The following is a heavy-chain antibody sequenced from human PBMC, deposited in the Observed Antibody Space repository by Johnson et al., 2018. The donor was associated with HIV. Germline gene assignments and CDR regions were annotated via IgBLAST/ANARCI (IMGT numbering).Heavy chain of an antibody. Sequence: QVLLVESGGGLVKPGGSLRLSCAASGFTVTNKYMSWVRQAPGKGLEWVAVISYDGSNKYYADSVTGRFTISRDNSKTTLYLQMNSLRAEDTAVYYCAREATYWYDSSGSPYAFDIWGQGTMVTVSS. V-gene: IGHV3-30*03. CDR2: ISYDGSNK. J-gene: IGHJ3*02. D-gene: IGHD3-22*01. CDR1: GFTVTNKY. CDR3: AREATYWYDSSGSPYAFDI.